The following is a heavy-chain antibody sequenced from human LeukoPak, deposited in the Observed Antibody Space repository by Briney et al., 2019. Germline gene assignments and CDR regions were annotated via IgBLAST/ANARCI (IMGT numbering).Heavy chain of an antibody. D-gene: IGHD6-25*01. CDR1: GFTFSSYS. J-gene: IGHJ4*02. CDR3: ASRSGY. Sequence: PGGSLRLSCAASGFTFSSYSMTWVRQAPGKGLEWVSYISSSSSTIYYADSVKGRFTISRDNAKNSLYLQMNSLRAEDTAVYYCASRSGYWGQGTLVTVSS. CDR2: ISSSSSTI. V-gene: IGHV3-48*01.